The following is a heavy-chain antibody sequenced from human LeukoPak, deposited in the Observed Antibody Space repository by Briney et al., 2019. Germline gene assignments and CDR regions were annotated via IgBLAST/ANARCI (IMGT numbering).Heavy chain of an antibody. CDR1: GYTFTSYD. V-gene: IGHV1-8*01. J-gene: IGHJ4*02. CDR3: AREEGGSTP. CDR2: MNPNSGNT. D-gene: IGHD1-26*01. Sequence: ASVKVSCKASGYTFTSYDFNWVRQATGQGLEWMGWMNPNSGNTGYAQKFQGRVTMTRDTSVSTAYMELSRLRSDDTAVYYCAREEGGSTPWGQGTLVTVSS.